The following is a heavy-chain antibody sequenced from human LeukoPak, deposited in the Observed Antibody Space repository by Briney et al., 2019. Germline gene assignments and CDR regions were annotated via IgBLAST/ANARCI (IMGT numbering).Heavy chain of an antibody. V-gene: IGHV3-7*01. Sequence: GGSLKLSCAASGFTFSSYWMSWVRQAPGKGLEWVANIKQDGSEKYYVDSVKGRFTISRDNAKNSLYPQMNSLRAADTAVYYCARQRLSFPIAAGQKYYFDYWGQGTLVTVSS. CDR3: ARQRLSFPIAAGQKYYFDY. CDR1: GFTFSSYW. D-gene: IGHD6-13*01. CDR2: IKQDGSEK. J-gene: IGHJ4*02.